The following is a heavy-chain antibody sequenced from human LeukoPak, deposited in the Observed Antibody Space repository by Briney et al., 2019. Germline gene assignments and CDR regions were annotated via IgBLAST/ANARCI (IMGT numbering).Heavy chain of an antibody. J-gene: IGHJ4*02. CDR1: GFTFSNYN. V-gene: IGHV3-48*01. CDR2: ITSSSSTR. Sequence: PGGSLRLSCAASGFTFSNYNMNWVRQAPGRGLEWVSFITSSSSTRYYADSVKGRFTISRDNAKTSLYLQMNSLRAEDTAVYYCARDPSRGYNYGYGDYWGQGTLVIVSS. D-gene: IGHD5-18*01. CDR3: ARDPSRGYNYGYGDY.